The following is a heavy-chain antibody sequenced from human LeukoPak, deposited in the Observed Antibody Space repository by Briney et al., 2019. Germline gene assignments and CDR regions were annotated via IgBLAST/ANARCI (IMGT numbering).Heavy chain of an antibody. V-gene: IGHV1-2*02. CDR2: INPNSGGT. D-gene: IGHD2-2*01. Sequence: ASVKVSCKASGYTFTGYYMHWVRQAPGQGLEWMGWINPNSGGTNYAQKFQGRVTMTRDTSISTAYMELSRLRSDDTAVYYCARAVPAATWGYYYYYYMDVWGKGTTVTVSS. J-gene: IGHJ6*03. CDR3: ARAVPAATWGYYYYYYMDV. CDR1: GYTFTGYY.